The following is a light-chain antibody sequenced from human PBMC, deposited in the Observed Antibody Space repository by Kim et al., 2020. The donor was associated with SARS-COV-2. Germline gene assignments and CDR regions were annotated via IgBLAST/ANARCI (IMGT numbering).Light chain of an antibody. J-gene: IGKJ4*01. CDR1: QSVGSY. CDR3: QHRSSWPLT. CDR2: DAS. V-gene: IGKV3-11*01. Sequence: LSPGEGATLSCRASQSVGSYLAWYQQKPGQAPRRLIYDASNRATGIPARFSGSWSGTDFTLTISSLEPEDFAVYYCQHRSSWPLTFGGGTKVDIK.